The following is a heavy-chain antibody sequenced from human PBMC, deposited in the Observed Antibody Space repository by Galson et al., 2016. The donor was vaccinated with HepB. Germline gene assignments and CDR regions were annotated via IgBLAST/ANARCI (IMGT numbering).Heavy chain of an antibody. CDR2: ISYDGSNK. CDR1: GFTFSTYG. D-gene: IGHD3-10*01. J-gene: IGHJ4*02. V-gene: IGHV3-30*18. Sequence: SLRLSCAASGFTFSTYGMHWVRQAPGKGLEWVAVISYDGSNKYYADSVKGRFTISRDNSKNTLYLQMNSLRAEDTAVYYCAKNPRAMVRGAGTDYWGQGTLVTVSS. CDR3: AKNPRAMVRGAGTDY.